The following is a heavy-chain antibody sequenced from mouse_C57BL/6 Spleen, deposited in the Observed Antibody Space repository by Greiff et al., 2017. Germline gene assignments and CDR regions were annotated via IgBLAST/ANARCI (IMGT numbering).Heavy chain of an antibody. V-gene: IGHV1-18*01. J-gene: IGHJ4*01. D-gene: IGHD1-1*01. CDR3: AREYYGSRGGYAMDY. CDR2: INPNNGGT. CDR1: GYTFTDYN. Sequence: VQLKESGPELVKPGASVKIPCKASGYTFTDYNMDWVKQSHGKSLEWIGDINPNNGGTIYNQKFKGKATLTVDKSSSKAYMELRSLTSDDTAVYYCAREYYGSRGGYAMDYWGQGTSVTVSS.